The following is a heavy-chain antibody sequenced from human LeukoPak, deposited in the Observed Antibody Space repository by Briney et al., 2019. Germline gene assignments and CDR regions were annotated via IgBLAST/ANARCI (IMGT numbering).Heavy chain of an antibody. J-gene: IGHJ4*02. CDR3: AKPYYYSSGSLK. CDR1: GFTFSRHS. CDR2: ISSSSSYI. Sequence: GGSLGLSCAASGFTFSRHSINWVRQAPGKGLEWVSSISSSSSYIYYADSVKGRFTISRDNAKNSLYLQMNSLRAEDTAMYYCAKPYYYSSGSLKWGQGTLVTVSS. D-gene: IGHD3-10*01. V-gene: IGHV3-21*01.